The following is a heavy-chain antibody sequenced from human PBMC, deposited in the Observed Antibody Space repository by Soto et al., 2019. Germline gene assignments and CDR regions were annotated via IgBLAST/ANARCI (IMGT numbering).Heavy chain of an antibody. J-gene: IGHJ6*02. CDR2: ISSSSSYI. V-gene: IGHV3-11*06. Sequence: GGSLRLSCAASGFTFSDSYMTWIRQAPGKGLEWVSSISSSSSYIYYADSVKGRFTISRDNAKNSLYLQINSLRAEDTAVYYCARDPSIPLFVTPNYYGMDVWGQGTTVTVSS. CDR3: ARDPSIPLFVTPNYYGMDV. CDR1: GFTFSDSY. D-gene: IGHD3-9*01.